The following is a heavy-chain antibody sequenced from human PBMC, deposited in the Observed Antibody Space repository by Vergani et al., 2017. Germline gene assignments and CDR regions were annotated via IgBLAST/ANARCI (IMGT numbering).Heavy chain of an antibody. CDR2: IDWDDDK. CDR1: GFSLSTSGMC. Sequence: QVTSRESGPALVKPTQTLTLTCTFSGFSLSTSGMCVSWVRQPPGKALEWLALIDWDDDKYYSTSLKTRLTISKDTSKNQVVLTMTNMDPVDTATYYCARIRTNXDFWSGYHYYYYYDMDVWGKGTTVTVSS. J-gene: IGHJ6*03. CDR3: ARIRTNXDFWSGYHYYYYYDMDV. V-gene: IGHV2-70*20. D-gene: IGHD3-3*01.